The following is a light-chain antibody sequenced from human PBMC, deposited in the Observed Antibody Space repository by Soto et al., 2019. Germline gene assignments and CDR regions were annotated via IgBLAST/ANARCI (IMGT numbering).Light chain of an antibody. J-gene: IGKJ1*01. CDR2: AAS. CDR1: QMTNDY. Sequence: EIQRTQSPSSLSASVGHSVTITCRASQMTNDYLNWYQQKPGKAPKLLIYAASSLQSGVPSRFSGSGSGTDFTLTINSMKPEYFATYYCQQSYSGRTFGQGTKVDIK. CDR3: QQSYSGRT. V-gene: IGKV1-39*01.